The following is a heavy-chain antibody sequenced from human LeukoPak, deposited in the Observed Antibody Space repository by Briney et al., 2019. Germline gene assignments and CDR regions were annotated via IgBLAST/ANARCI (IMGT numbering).Heavy chain of an antibody. Sequence: DRFSISRDNAKNSLSLQVNSLRAEDTAVYYCAKGGKWDVTPFDYWGQGTLVTVSS. CDR3: AKGGKWDVTPFDY. V-gene: IGHV3-11*05. J-gene: IGHJ4*02. D-gene: IGHD1-26*01.